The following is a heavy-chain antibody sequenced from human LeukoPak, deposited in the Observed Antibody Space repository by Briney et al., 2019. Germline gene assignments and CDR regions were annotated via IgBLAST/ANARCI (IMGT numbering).Heavy chain of an antibody. CDR1: GYSISSSNW. Sequence: SDTLPLTCAVSGYSISSSNWRGWIRQSPGKGLEWIGYIYYSGSTYYNPSLKSRVTMSVDTSKNQFSLKLNSVTAVDTAVYYCARILSSGWTGGAFDIWGQGTMVIVSS. CDR2: IYYSGST. CDR3: ARILSSGWTGGAFDI. D-gene: IGHD6-19*01. V-gene: IGHV4-28*01. J-gene: IGHJ3*02.